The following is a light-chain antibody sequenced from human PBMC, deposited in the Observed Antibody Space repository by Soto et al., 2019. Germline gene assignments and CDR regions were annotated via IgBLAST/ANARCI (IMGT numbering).Light chain of an antibody. CDR1: SSDVGSYNL. V-gene: IGLV2-23*01. Sequence: ALTQPASVSGSPGQSITISCTGTSSDVGSYNLVSWYQQHPGKAPKLMIYEGSKRPSGVSNRFSGSKSGNTASLTISGLQAEDEADYYCCSYAGSSTYVFGTG. J-gene: IGLJ1*01. CDR2: EGS. CDR3: CSYAGSSTYV.